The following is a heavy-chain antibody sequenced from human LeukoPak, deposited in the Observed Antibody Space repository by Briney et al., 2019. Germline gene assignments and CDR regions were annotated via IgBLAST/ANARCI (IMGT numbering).Heavy chain of an antibody. D-gene: IGHD6-19*01. V-gene: IGHV4-34*01. Sequence: PSETLSLTCAVYGGSFSGYYWSWIRQPPGKGLEWIGEINHSGSTNYNPSLESRVTISVDTSKSQFSLKLSSVTAADTAVYYCARYYLQWLARSTNWFDPWGQGTLVTVSS. J-gene: IGHJ5*02. CDR3: ARYYLQWLARSTNWFDP. CDR1: GGSFSGYY. CDR2: INHSGST.